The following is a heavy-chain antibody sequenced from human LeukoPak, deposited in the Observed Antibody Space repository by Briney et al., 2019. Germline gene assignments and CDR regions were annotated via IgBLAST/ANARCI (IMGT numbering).Heavy chain of an antibody. V-gene: IGHV3-74*01. CDR3: ARDGGLLPDN. Sequence: SGGSLRLSCAASGFPFITYWMHWVRQPPGKGLVWVSRISPDGSSRSYADSVKGRFIMSIDNAKNTLSLQMNSLTAEDTAVYYCARDGGLLPDNWGKGTLVTVSS. J-gene: IGHJ4*02. CDR2: ISPDGSSR. CDR1: GFPFITYW. D-gene: IGHD2-21*02.